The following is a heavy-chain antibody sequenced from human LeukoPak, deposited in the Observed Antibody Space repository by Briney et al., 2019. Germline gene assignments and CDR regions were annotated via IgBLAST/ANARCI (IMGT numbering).Heavy chain of an antibody. V-gene: IGHV4-34*01. CDR3: AGGDYHGSESYANY. J-gene: IGHJ4*02. CDR1: GGSFSGQY. Sequence: PSETLSLTCAVYGGSFSGQYWGWIRQPPGKGLEWIREINHGGSISYNASLKSRVTISLDTSKNQFSLKLSSVTAADTAVYYCAGGDYHGSESYANYWGQGTLVTVSS. CDR2: INHGGSI. D-gene: IGHD3-10*01.